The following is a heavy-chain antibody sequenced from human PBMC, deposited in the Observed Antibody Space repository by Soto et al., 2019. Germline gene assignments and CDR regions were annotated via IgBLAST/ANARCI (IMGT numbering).Heavy chain of an antibody. CDR3: ARGRYGDY. CDR1: GYGFTTYG. CDR2: ISAHNGNT. D-gene: IGHD1-1*01. Sequence: VKXSCKGSGYGFTTYGITWVRQAPGQGLEWMAWISAHNGNTNYAQKLQGRVTVTRDTSTSTAYMELRSLRSDDTAVYYCARGRYGDYWGQGALVTVSS. V-gene: IGHV1-18*01. J-gene: IGHJ4*02.